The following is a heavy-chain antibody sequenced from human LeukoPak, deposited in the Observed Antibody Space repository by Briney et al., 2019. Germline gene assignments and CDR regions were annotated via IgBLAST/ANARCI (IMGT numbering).Heavy chain of an antibody. CDR2: VSYDGSNK. V-gene: IGHV3-30*18. D-gene: IGHD3-10*01. J-gene: IGHJ6*04. Sequence: GGSLRLSGAASGFTFSSYGRQWVRQAPGKGLEWWAVVSYDGSNKYYADSVKGRFTISRDNSKNTMYLQMNSLRAKDTAVYYCAKVSGSGLDVWGKGTTVTASS. CDR3: AKVSGSGLDV. CDR1: GFTFSSYG.